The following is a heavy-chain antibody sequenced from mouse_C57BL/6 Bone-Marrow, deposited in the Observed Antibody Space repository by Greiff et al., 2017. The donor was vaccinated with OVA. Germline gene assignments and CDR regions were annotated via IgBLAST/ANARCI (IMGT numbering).Heavy chain of an antibody. V-gene: IGHV1-64*01. CDR2: IHPNSGST. CDR3: ARTYSNYGFAY. Sequence: VQLQQPGAELVKPGASVKLSCKASGYTFTSYWMHWVKQRPGQGLEWIGMIHPNSGSTNYNEKFKSKATLTVDKSSSTAYMQLSSLTSEDSAVYYCARTYSNYGFAYWGQGTLVTVSA. CDR1: GYTFTSYW. J-gene: IGHJ3*01. D-gene: IGHD2-5*01.